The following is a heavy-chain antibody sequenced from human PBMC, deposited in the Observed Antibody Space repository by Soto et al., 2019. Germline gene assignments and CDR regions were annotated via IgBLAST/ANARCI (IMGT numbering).Heavy chain of an antibody. D-gene: IGHD3-22*01. Sequence: ASVKVSCKASGYTFTSYGISWVRQAPGQGLEWMGWISAYNGNTNYAQKLQGRVTMTTDTSTSTAYMELRSLRSDDTAVYYCAIDRYYYDSSGYYYPGWFDPWGQGTLVTVSS. CDR2: ISAYNGNT. CDR3: AIDRYYYDSSGYYYPGWFDP. V-gene: IGHV1-18*04. CDR1: GYTFTSYG. J-gene: IGHJ5*02.